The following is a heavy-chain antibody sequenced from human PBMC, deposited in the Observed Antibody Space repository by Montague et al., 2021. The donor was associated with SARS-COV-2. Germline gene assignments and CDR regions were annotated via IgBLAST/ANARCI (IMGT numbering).Heavy chain of an antibody. CDR3: AKALYSGGFFFESGSDF. CDR1: GFTFGGYA. D-gene: IGHD6-19*01. CDR2: ISGDGTTA. J-gene: IGHJ4*02. Sequence: SLRLSCAASGFTFGGYAINWVRQAPGKGLEWVARISGDGTTAYYAESVLGRFAISRDNSKNTVLLQMDSLRVKDAAVYYCAKALYSGGFFFESGSDFWGQGTLVTVSS. V-gene: IGHV3-23*01.